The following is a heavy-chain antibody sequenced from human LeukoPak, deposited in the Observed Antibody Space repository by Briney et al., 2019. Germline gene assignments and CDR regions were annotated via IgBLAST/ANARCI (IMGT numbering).Heavy chain of an antibody. D-gene: IGHD4-17*01. CDR1: GYTFTGYY. CDR2: INPNSGGT. Sequence: ASVKVSCKASGYTFTGYYMHWVRQAPGQGLEWMGWINPNSGGTNYAQKFQGRVTMTRDTSISTAYMELSRLRSDDTAVYYCARGYYGDSKYYYNYGMDVWGQGTTVTVSS. V-gene: IGHV1-2*02. J-gene: IGHJ6*02. CDR3: ARGYYGDSKYYYNYGMDV.